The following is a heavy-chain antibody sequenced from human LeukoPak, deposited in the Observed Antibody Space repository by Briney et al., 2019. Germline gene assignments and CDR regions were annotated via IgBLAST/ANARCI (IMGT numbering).Heavy chain of an antibody. CDR1: GFTFSDYY. Sequence: PGGSLRLSCAASGFTFSDYYMSWIRQAPGKGLGWVSYISSSGSTIYYADSVKGRFTISRDNAKNSLYLQMNSLRAEDTAVYYCARRWRGSSWYLLDYWGQGTLVTVSS. CDR2: ISSSGSTI. D-gene: IGHD6-13*01. J-gene: IGHJ4*02. V-gene: IGHV3-11*01. CDR3: ARRWRGSSWYLLDY.